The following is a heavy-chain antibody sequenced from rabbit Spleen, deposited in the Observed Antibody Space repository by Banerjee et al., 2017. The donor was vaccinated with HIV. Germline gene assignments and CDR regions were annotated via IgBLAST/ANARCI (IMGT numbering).Heavy chain of an antibody. CDR1: GVSFSSSYY. V-gene: IGHV1S40*01. CDR3: ARDTGSSFSSYGMDL. Sequence: QSLEESGGGLVQPEGSLTLTCTASGVSFSSSYYMCWVRRAPGKGLEWIACINAVTDKAVYASWAKGRYPFSKTSSTTVTLEMTSLTVADTATYFCARDTGSSFSSYGMDLWGQGTLVTV. J-gene: IGHJ6*01. CDR2: INAVTDKA. D-gene: IGHD8-1*01.